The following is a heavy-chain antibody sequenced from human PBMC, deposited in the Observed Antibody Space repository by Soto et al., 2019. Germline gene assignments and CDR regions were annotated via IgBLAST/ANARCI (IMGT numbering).Heavy chain of an antibody. CDR2: AYYSGDT. Sequence: PSETLSLTCIVSVGSISRYYWSWIRQPPGKGLEWIGYAYYSGDTGYNPSLQSRVTMAVDTSKNQVSLKLTSVTAADTAVYYCARDRSTYGGGGTGEVKENWFDPWGQGALVTVSS. CDR1: VGSISRYY. D-gene: IGHD2-8*01. V-gene: IGHV4-59*01. CDR3: ARDRSTYGGGGTGEVKENWFDP. J-gene: IGHJ5*02.